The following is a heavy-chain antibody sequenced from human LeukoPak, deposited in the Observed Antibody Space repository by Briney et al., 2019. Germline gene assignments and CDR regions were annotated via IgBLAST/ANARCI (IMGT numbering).Heavy chain of an antibody. J-gene: IGHJ4*02. CDR2: ISSSSNCI. CDR1: GFTFSSYS. V-gene: IGHV3-21*01. Sequence: PGGSLRLSCTASGFTFSSYSMNWVRQAPGKGLEWVSSISSSSNCIYYADSMKGRFTISRDNAKSSLYLQMNSLRAEDTAVYYCAREGIAGYYFDYWGQGTLITVSS. D-gene: IGHD6-13*01. CDR3: AREGIAGYYFDY.